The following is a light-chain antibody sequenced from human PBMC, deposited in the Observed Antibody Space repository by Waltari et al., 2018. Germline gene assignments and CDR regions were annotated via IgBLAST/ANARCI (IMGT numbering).Light chain of an antibody. CDR3: QQYEDVPYT. J-gene: IGKJ2*01. CDR2: DVS. V-gene: IGKV1-33*01. Sequence: DIQMTQSPSSLSASVGDRVTITCQASQDISTYLKWYQQKPGKAPKLLIYDVSNVEKGVPSRFSGGGSETDFSFTISSLQSEDIATYYCQQYEDVPYTFGQGTKLMIK. CDR1: QDISTY.